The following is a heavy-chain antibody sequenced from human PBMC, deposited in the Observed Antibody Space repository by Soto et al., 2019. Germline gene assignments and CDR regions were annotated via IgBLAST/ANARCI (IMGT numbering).Heavy chain of an antibody. V-gene: IGHV1-2*02. CDR1: GYTFTSYG. CDR2: INPNSGGT. J-gene: IGHJ6*02. CDR3: ARKLELRGSYYYYDMDV. D-gene: IGHD1-7*01. Sequence: GASVKVSCKASGYTFTSYGISWVRQAPRQGLEWMGWINPNSGGTNYAQKFQGRVTMTRDTSISTAYMELSRLRSDDTAVYYCARKLELRGSYYYYDMDVWGQGTTVTVS.